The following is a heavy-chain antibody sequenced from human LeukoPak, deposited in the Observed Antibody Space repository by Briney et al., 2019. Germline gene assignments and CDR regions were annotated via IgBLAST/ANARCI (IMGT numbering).Heavy chain of an antibody. V-gene: IGHV4-30-4*08. Sequence: PSQTLSLTCTVSGGSISSGDYYWSWIRQPPGKGLEWIGYIYYSGSTYYNPSLKSRVTMSVDTSKNQSSLKLSSVTAADTAVYYCARSGKLHDAFDIWGQGTMVTVSS. CDR3: ARSGKLHDAFDI. CDR1: GGSISSGDYY. J-gene: IGHJ3*02. D-gene: IGHD1-26*01. CDR2: IYYSGST.